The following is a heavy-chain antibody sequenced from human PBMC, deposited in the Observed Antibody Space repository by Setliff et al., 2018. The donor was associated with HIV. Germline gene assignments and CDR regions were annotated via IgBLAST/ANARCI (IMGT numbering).Heavy chain of an antibody. J-gene: IGHJ4*02. CDR3: ARRVADFDY. V-gene: IGHV3-9*01. CDR2: ISWNSGSI. Sequence: GGSLRLSCAVSGFTFSDHYMDWVRQAPGKGLEWVSGISWNSGSIGYADSVKGRFTISRDNAKSTLYLQMNSLRAEDTAFYYCARRVADFDYWGQGALVTVSS. CDR1: GFTFSDHY. D-gene: IGHD3-3*01.